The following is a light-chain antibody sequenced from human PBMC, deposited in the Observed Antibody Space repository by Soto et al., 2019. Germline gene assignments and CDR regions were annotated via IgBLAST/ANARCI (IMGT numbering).Light chain of an antibody. CDR2: DND. V-gene: IGLV1-51*01. J-gene: IGLJ1*01. CDR3: GTWDSGLSIGV. Sequence: QSVLTQPPSVSAAPGQRVTISCSGSSSDIGNNYVSWYQHLPGTAPKLLIYDNDERPSGIPDRFSGSKSGTSATLGIAGLQTGDEADYYCGTWDSGLSIGVFGTGTEVTVL. CDR1: SSDIGNNY.